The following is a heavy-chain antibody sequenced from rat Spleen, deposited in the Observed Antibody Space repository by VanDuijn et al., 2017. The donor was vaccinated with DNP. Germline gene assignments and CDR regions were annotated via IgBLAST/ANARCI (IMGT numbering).Heavy chain of an antibody. Sequence: EVQLVESGGGLVQPGRSLKLFCAASGFTFSDYNMAWVRQAPKKGLEWVATISYDGSSIDYRDSVKGRFAVSRDNAKSILYLQMDSLRSEDTATYYCARPDYWGQGVMVTVSS. CDR2: ISYDGSSI. V-gene: IGHV5-7*01. J-gene: IGHJ2*01. CDR3: ARPDY. CDR1: GFTFSDYN.